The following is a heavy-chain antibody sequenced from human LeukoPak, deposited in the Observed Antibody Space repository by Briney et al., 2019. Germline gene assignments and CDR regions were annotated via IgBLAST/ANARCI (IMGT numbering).Heavy chain of an antibody. CDR2: IIPIFGTV. J-gene: IGHJ3*02. Sequence: SVKVSCKASGGTFSSYAISWVRQAPGQGLEWMGGIIPIFGTVNYAQKFQGRVTITADESTSTAYMELSNLRSEDTAVYYCARGSDLLAAFDIWGQGTMVTVSS. CDR3: ARGSDLLAAFDI. CDR1: GGTFSSYA. D-gene: IGHD3-3*01. V-gene: IGHV1-69*01.